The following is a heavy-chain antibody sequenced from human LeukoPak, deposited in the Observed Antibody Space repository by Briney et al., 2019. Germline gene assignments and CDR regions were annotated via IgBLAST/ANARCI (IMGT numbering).Heavy chain of an antibody. CDR2: ISWNSGSI. J-gene: IGHJ4*02. Sequence: PGRSLRLSCAASGFTFDDYAMHWVRQAPGKGLERVSGISWNSGSIGYADSVKGRFTISRDNAKNSLYLQMNSLRAEDTAVYYCARALTPITYSSGWDSALDYWGQGTLVTVSS. CDR3: ARALTPITYSSGWDSALDY. V-gene: IGHV3-9*01. D-gene: IGHD6-19*01. CDR1: GFTFDDYA.